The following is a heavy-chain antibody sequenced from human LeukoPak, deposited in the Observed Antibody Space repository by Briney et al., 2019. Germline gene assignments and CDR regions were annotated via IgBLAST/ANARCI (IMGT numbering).Heavy chain of an antibody. D-gene: IGHD6-6*01. J-gene: IGHJ4*02. V-gene: IGHV3-30*02. Sequence: GGSLRLSCAASGFIFRTYGMHWVRQAPGKGLEWIAFIWNDGSNKYYADSVKGRLTISRDNSKNTLYLQMNSLRAEDTAVYYCAKDTGYSSSTLIDYWGQGTLVTVSS. CDR2: IWNDGSNK. CDR3: AKDTGYSSSTLIDY. CDR1: GFIFRTYG.